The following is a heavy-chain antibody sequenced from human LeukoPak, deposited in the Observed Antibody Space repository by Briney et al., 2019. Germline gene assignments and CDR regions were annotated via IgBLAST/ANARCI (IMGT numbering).Heavy chain of an antibody. V-gene: IGHV1-46*01. Sequence: ASVKVSCKASGYTFTSYYMHWVRRAPGQGLEWMGIINPSGGSTTYAQKFQGRVTMTRDTSTSTVYMELSSLRSEDTAVYYCARAYYHDSSDYYIPLDYWGQGTLVTVSS. CDR2: INPSGGST. CDR1: GYTFTSYY. CDR3: ARAYYHDSSDYYIPLDY. D-gene: IGHD3-22*01. J-gene: IGHJ4*02.